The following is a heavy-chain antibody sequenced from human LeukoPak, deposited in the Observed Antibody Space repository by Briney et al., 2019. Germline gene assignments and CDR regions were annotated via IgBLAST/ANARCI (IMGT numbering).Heavy chain of an antibody. CDR3: ARDRDDGGFEY. J-gene: IGHJ4*02. D-gene: IGHD4-23*01. Sequence: GGSLRLSCAASGFTFSNYWMSWVRQAPEKGPEWVANIKQDGSVKQHVDSVKGRFTISRDNAKNSLYLQMNSLRAEDTAVYYCARDRDDGGFEYWGQGTLVTVSS. V-gene: IGHV3-7*01. CDR2: IKQDGSVK. CDR1: GFTFSNYW.